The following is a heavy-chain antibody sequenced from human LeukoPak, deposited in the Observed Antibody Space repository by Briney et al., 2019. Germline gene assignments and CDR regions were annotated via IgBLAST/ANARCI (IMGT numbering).Heavy chain of an antibody. D-gene: IGHD3-22*01. J-gene: IGHJ1*01. CDR2: IKTDGSEK. Sequence: GGSLRLSCEGSGFTFSNYWMGWVRQAPGKGLQWVANIKTDGSEKYYVDSVKGRFIISRDNAKNSLYLQMNSLRAEDTAVYYCATYSSLNRREFQFWGQGTLLTVSS. CDR3: ATYSSLNRREFQF. V-gene: IGHV3-7*01. CDR1: GFTFSNYW.